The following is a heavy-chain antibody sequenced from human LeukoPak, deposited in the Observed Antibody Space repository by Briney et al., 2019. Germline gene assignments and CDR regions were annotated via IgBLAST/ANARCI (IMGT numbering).Heavy chain of an antibody. D-gene: IGHD4-11*01. CDR2: IRSKANSYAT. V-gene: IGHV3-73*01. CDR1: GFTFSGSA. CDR3: TSGQPADYSNYVDY. J-gene: IGHJ4*02. Sequence: GGSLRLSCAASGFTFSGSAMHWVRQASGKGLEWVGRIRSKANSYATAYAASVKGRFTISRDDSKNTAYLQMNSLTTEDTAVYYCTSGQPADYSNYVDYWGQGTLVTVSS.